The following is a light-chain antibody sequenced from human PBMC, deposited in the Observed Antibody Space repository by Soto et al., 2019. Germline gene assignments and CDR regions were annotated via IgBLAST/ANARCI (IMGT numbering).Light chain of an antibody. CDR1: SSDVGVYNL. CDR2: EVS. Sequence: QSVLTQPASVSGSPGQSITISCTGTSSDVGVYNLVSWYQYHPGKAPKLMIYEVSKRPSGVSNRFSGSKSGSTASLTISGLQAEDEAHYYCCSFASISTYVFGTGTKVTVL. J-gene: IGLJ1*01. V-gene: IGLV2-23*02. CDR3: CSFASISTYV.